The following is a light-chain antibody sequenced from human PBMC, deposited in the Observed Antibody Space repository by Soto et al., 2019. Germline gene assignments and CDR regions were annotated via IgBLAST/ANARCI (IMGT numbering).Light chain of an antibody. Sequence: QSVLTQPPSVSGAPGQRVTISCTGSSSNIGAGFDVHWYHQIAGTAPKLLIFADTKRPSGVPDRFSGSKSGTSASLAITGLQAEDEADYYCQSYDSSLSGLYVFGTGTKVTVL. J-gene: IGLJ1*01. CDR3: QSYDSSLSGLYV. V-gene: IGLV1-40*01. CDR2: ADT. CDR1: SSNIGAGFD.